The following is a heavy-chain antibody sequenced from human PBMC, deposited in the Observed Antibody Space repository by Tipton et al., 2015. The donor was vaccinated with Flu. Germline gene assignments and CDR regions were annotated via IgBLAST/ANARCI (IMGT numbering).Heavy chain of an antibody. CDR1: GGSVTSGSYY. CDR3: ATSRPHRYSYGMDV. J-gene: IGHJ6*02. D-gene: IGHD3-10*01. Sequence: TLSLTCTVSGGSVTSGSYYWNWIRQPAGKGLEWIGRGSTSGTTNYNPSLQSRVTISVDTSKNQFSLRLISVTAADTVVYYCATSRPHRYSYGMDVWGQGATVSVSS. CDR2: GSTSGTT. V-gene: IGHV4-61*02.